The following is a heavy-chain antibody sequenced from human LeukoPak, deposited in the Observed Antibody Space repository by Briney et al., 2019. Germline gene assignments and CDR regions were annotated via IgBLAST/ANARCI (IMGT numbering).Heavy chain of an antibody. V-gene: IGHV4-59*01. CDR1: GGSISSYY. CDR3: ARGVRWLQLSYFDY. Sequence: PETLSLTCTVSGGSISSYYWSWIRQPPGKGLEWIGYIYYSGSTNYNPSLKSRVSISLDTSKNQFSLKLNSVTAADTAVYYCARGVRWLQLSYFDYWGQGTLVTVSS. CDR2: IYYSGST. D-gene: IGHD5-24*01. J-gene: IGHJ4*02.